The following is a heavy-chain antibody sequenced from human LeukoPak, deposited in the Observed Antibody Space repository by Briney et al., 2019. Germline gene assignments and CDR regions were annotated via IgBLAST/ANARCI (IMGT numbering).Heavy chain of an antibody. J-gene: IGHJ5*02. V-gene: IGHV4-34*01. CDR2: INHSGST. D-gene: IGHD2-21*01. CDR1: GGSFSGYY. CDR3: ARGDVRLHWFDP. Sequence: SETLSLTCAVCGGSFSGYYWSWIRQPPGKGLEWIGEINHSGSTNYNPSLKSRVTISVDTSKNQFSLNLSSVTAADTAVYYCARGDVRLHWFDPWGQGTLVTVSS.